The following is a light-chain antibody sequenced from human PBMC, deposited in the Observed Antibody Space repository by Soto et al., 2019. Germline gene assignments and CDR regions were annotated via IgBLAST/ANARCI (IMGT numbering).Light chain of an antibody. J-gene: IGLJ3*02. CDR2: NNN. V-gene: IGLV1-47*02. Sequence: QSVLTQPPSVSAAPGQKVTISCSRSSSNIGSNHVYWYQQLPGTAPKLLIYNNNHRPSGVPDRFSGSKSVTSATLAITGLQSGDEADYYCATWDDSLSGAVFGGGTKLTVL. CDR3: ATWDDSLSGAV. CDR1: SSNIGSNH.